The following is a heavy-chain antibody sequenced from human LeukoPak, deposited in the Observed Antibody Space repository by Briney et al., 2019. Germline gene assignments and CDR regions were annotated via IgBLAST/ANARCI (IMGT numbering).Heavy chain of an antibody. CDR1: GGSISSYY. Sequence: SETLSLTCTVSGGSISSYYWTWIRQPPGKGLEWIGYIYYSGSTNYNPSLKSRVTISLDTSKNQFSLNLSSVTAADTAVYYCARRGVVTEFDYWGQGTLVTVSS. CDR2: IYYSGST. V-gene: IGHV4-59*01. CDR3: ARRGVVTEFDY. D-gene: IGHD4-23*01. J-gene: IGHJ4*02.